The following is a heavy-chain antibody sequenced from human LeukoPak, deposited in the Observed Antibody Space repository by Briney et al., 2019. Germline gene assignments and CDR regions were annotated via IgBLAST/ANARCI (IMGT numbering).Heavy chain of an antibody. CDR3: ARDLGQYYDTSDNWFDP. Sequence: GGSLRLSCAASGFTFSDYYMTWIRQAPGKGLEWISYSTERGSAIYYADSVKGRFTISRDNAKNSLYLQMKSLRAEDTAVYYCARDLGQYYDTSDNWFDPWGQGTLVTVSS. D-gene: IGHD3-22*01. J-gene: IGHJ5*02. V-gene: IGHV3-11*04. CDR2: STERGSAI. CDR1: GFTFSDYY.